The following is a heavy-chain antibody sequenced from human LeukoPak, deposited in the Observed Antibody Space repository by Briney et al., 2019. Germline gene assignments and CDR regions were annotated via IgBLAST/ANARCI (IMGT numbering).Heavy chain of an antibody. V-gene: IGHV4-34*01. CDR2: INHSGST. CDR3: ARDPFYYYDSSGYYEARSYYFDF. J-gene: IGHJ4*02. CDR1: GGFFSGYY. D-gene: IGHD3-22*01. Sequence: SHTLSLICAVYGGFFSGYYWRWIRQPPAKGLEWIGDINHSGSTNSNPSRKSRVTISVEPSKNQLSLKLSSVTAADAAVYYCARDPFYYYDSSGYYEARSYYFDFWGQGTLVTVSS.